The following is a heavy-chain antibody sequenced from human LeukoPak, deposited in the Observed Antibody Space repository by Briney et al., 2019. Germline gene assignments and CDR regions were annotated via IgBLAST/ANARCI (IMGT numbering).Heavy chain of an antibody. CDR2: IYPGDSDT. CDR1: GYSFTSYW. J-gene: IGHJ4*02. D-gene: IGHD2-2*01. V-gene: IGHV5-51*01. CDR3: ARIGYCSSTSCFPFDY. Sequence: GESLKISCKGSGYSFTSYWIGWVRQMPGKGLEWMGIIYPGDSDTRYSPSFQGQVTILADKSISTAYLQWSSLKASDTAMYYCARIGYCSSTSCFPFDYWGQGTLVTVSS.